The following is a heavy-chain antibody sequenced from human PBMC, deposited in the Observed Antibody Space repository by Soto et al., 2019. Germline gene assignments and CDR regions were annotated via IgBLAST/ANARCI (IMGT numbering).Heavy chain of an antibody. J-gene: IGHJ4*02. D-gene: IGHD3-10*01. CDR2: IYHSGST. CDR1: GGSTSSYY. Sequence: QVQLQESGPGLVKPSETLSLTCTVSGGSTSSYYWSRIRQPPGKGLEWIGYIYHSGSTNYNPSLKSRVTISADTSKNQFSLKLSSVTAADTAVYYCARDMAVVWGQGTLVTVSS. CDR3: ARDMAVV. V-gene: IGHV4-59*01.